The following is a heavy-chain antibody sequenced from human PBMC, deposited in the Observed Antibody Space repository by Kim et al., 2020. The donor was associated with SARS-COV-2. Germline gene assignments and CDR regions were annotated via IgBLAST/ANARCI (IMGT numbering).Heavy chain of an antibody. D-gene: IGHD3-10*01. J-gene: IGHJ4*02. Sequence: YYNPSLKSRVTISVATSKNQFSLKLSSVTAADTAVYYCARVYGSGSSGDYWGQGTLVTVSS. CDR3: ARVYGSGSSGDY. V-gene: IGHV4-39*07.